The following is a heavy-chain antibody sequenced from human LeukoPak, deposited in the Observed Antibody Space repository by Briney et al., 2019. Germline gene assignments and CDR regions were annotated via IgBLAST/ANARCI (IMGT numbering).Heavy chain of an antibody. D-gene: IGHD1-26*01. CDR2: INPNSGGT. V-gene: IGHV1/OR15-1*01. CDR3: ARVVGEWELRYFDY. CDR1: GYIFTDYY. J-gene: IGHJ4*02. Sequence: ASVKVSCKASGYIFTDYYMHWVRQAPGQELGWMGRINPNSGGTNYAQKFQGRVTMTRDTSISTAYTELSSLRSEDTATYYCARVVGEWELRYFDYWGQGTLVTVSS.